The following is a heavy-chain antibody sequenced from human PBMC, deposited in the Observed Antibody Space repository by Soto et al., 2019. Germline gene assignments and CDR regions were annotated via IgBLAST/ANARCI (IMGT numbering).Heavy chain of an antibody. Sequence: QIQLVQSGAEVKKPGASVKVSCKASGYTFTTYGITWVRQAPGQGLEWMGWIRAYNNNTNYAQRFQGRVTMTTDPSTSTAHMELTSLRSDDTAVYYCAREISSMATDIFNIWGQGTMVTVSS. CDR3: AREISSMATDIFNI. J-gene: IGHJ3*02. CDR1: GYTFTTYG. V-gene: IGHV1-18*01. D-gene: IGHD2-15*01. CDR2: IRAYNNNT.